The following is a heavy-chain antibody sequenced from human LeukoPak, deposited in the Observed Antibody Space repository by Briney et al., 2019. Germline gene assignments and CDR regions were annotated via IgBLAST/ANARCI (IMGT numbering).Heavy chain of an antibody. V-gene: IGHV3-53*01. CDR1: GFTFTSSA. CDR3: ARPYSSGWYRDMDV. CDR2: VYMDGRA. D-gene: IGHD6-19*01. Sequence: PGGSLRLSCAASGFTFTSSAMHWVRQAPGKGLEWVSTVYMDGRAFYADSVKGRFTVSRDNSKNTLYLQMNSLRAGDTAVFYCARPYSSGWYRDMDVWGTGTTVTVSS. J-gene: IGHJ6*03.